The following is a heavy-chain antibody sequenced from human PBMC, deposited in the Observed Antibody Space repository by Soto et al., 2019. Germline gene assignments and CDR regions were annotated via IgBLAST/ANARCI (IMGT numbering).Heavy chain of an antibody. J-gene: IGHJ6*03. CDR2: INAGNGNT. CDR3: ARDGYDIVVSTSPHYYYYMEV. CDR1: GYTFTSYA. V-gene: IGHV1-3*01. D-gene: IGHD2-2*01. Sequence: QVPLVQSGAEVKKPGASVKVSCKASGYTFTSYAMHWVRQAPGQRLEWMGWINAGNGNTKYSQKFQGRVTITRDTSASTAYMELSSLRSEDTAVYYCARDGYDIVVSTSPHYYYYMEVWGKGTTVTVSS.